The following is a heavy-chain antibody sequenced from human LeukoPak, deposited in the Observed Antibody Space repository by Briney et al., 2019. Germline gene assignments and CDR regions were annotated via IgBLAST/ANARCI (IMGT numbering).Heavy chain of an antibody. V-gene: IGHV4-59*01. J-gene: IGHJ6*02. CDR1: GGSISSDY. Sequence: SETLSLTCSVSGGSISSDYWAWIRQPPGKGLDWIGYMYYTGSTNYNPSLKSRVTISLATSKKQFSLKLSSVTAADTAVYYCVRVSVVHGMDVWGRGTTVTVSS. CDR3: VRVSVVHGMDV. CDR2: MYYTGST.